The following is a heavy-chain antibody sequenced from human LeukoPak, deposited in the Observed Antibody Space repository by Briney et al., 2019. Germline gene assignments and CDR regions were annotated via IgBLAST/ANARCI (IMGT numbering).Heavy chain of an antibody. D-gene: IGHD3-9*01. CDR1: GYTLTSYY. V-gene: IGHV1-46*01. Sequence: PSVTLSCEAIGYTLTSYYMHLLRQAPAQRLEWMGIINPSGGSTSYAQKFQGRVTMTRDTSTSTVYMELSSLRSEDTAVYYCARVADWFFDYWGQGTLVTVSS. CDR2: INPSGGST. CDR3: ARVADWFFDY. J-gene: IGHJ4*02.